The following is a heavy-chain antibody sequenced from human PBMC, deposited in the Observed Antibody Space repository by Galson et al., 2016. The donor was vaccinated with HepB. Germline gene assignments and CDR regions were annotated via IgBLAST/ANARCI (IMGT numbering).Heavy chain of an antibody. CDR2: IYWDDNT. J-gene: IGHJ4*02. CDR1: NFSLSSTGVG. Sequence: PALVKPTQTLTLTCTFSNFSLSSTGVGVGWIRQPPGKALDWLAIIYWDDNTHFSPSLKSRLAVTKDTSNNPVVLTLNNVDPGDTGTYFCGHSYSPRVEGPNFDFWGQETLVTVSS. D-gene: IGHD2-21*01. CDR3: GHSYSPRVEGPNFDF. V-gene: IGHV2-5*02.